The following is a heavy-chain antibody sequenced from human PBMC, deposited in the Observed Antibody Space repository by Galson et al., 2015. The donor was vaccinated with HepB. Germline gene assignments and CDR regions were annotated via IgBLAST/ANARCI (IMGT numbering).Heavy chain of an antibody. Sequence: VKVSCKASGYTFTSYDINWVRQATGQGLEWMGWMNPNSGNTGYAQKFQGRVTMTRNTSISTAYMELSSLRSEDTAVYYCARARYGPHYYYYYMDVWGKGTTVTVSS. D-gene: IGHD5-18*01. V-gene: IGHV1-8*01. CDR2: MNPNSGNT. CDR3: ARARYGPHYYYYYMDV. CDR1: GYTFTSYD. J-gene: IGHJ6*03.